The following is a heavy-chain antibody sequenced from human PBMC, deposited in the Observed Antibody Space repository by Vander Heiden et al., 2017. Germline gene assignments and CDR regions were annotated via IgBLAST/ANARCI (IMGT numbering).Heavy chain of an antibody. J-gene: IGHJ4*01. CDR3: TSTLMHSGSPFY. CDR1: GFVFRDAW. V-gene: IGHV3-15*07. D-gene: IGHD1-26*01. Sequence: EVRLVESGGALVTPGGALGLSCDASGFVFRDAWMNWVRQAPGKGLEWVGRIRRMVDSGATDYAAPVKGRFTISRDDSKNTLYLEMNSLRSEDTAVYYCTSTLMHSGSPFYCGHGTQVTVSS. CDR2: IRRMVDSGAT.